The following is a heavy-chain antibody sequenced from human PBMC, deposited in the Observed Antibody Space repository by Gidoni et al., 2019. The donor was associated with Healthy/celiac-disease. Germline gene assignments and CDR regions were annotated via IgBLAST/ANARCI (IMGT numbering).Heavy chain of an antibody. CDR1: GGTFSSYA. D-gene: IGHD5-12*01. J-gene: IGHJ4*02. Sequence: QVQLVQSGAEVKKPGSSVKVSCKASGGTFSSYAISWVRQAPGQGLEWMGRIIPILGIANYAQKFQGRVTITADKSTSTAYMELSSLRSEDTAVYYCAREGGPRRDGYNVNFDYWGQGTLVTVSS. CDR3: AREGGPRRDGYNVNFDY. V-gene: IGHV1-69*04. CDR2: IIPILGIA.